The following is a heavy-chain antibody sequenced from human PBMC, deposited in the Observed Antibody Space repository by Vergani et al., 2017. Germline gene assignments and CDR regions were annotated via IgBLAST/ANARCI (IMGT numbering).Heavy chain of an antibody. D-gene: IGHD4-17*01. CDR1: GGTFSSYA. CDR2: IIPIFGTA. CDR3: ARARANYGDYPPYYYYYMDV. Sequence: QVQLVQSGAEVKKPGSSVKVSCKASGGTFSSYAISWVRQAPGHGLEWMGGIIPIFGTANYAQKFQGRVTITADESTSTAYMELSSLRSEDTAVYYCARARANYGDYPPYYYYYMDVWGKGTTVTVSS. V-gene: IGHV1-69*01. J-gene: IGHJ6*03.